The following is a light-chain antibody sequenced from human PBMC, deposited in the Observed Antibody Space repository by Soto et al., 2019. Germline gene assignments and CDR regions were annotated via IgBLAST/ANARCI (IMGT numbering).Light chain of an antibody. CDR3: QQYNNWPPSIT. CDR1: QNINNN. V-gene: IGKV3-15*01. Sequence: IVMTQSPVTLSVSPGEIATLSCIAIQNINNNLAWDQQKPGQAPRLLIYGASTRATGISARFSGGGSGTEFTLSISSLQSEDFAVYYCQQYNNWPPSITFGQGTRL. CDR2: GAS. J-gene: IGKJ5*01.